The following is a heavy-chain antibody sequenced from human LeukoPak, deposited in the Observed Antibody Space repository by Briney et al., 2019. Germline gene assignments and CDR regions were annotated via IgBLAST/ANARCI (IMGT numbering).Heavy chain of an antibody. Sequence: SQTLSLTCTVSGGSISSGSYYWRWIRQPAGKGLEWIGRIYTSGSTNYNPSLKSRVTISVDTSKNQFSLKLSSVTAADTAVYYCARLKSAAGNYYFDYWGQGTLVTVSS. J-gene: IGHJ4*02. CDR3: ARLKSAAGNYYFDY. CDR1: GGSISSGSYY. V-gene: IGHV4-61*02. CDR2: IYTSGST. D-gene: IGHD6-13*01.